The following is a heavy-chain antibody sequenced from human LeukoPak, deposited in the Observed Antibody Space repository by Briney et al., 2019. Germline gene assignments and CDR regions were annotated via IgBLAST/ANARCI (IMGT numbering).Heavy chain of an antibody. CDR3: AREGGDTAMVRDYYYYYYMDV. CDR2: IYYSGST. J-gene: IGHJ6*03. Sequence: SETLSLTCTVSGGSISSYYWSWIRQPPGKGLEWIGYIYYSGSTNYNPSLKSRVTISVDTSKNQFSLKLSSVTAADTAVYYCAREGGDTAMVRDYYYYYYMDVWGKGTTVTVSS. D-gene: IGHD5-18*01. CDR1: GGSISSYY. V-gene: IGHV4-59*12.